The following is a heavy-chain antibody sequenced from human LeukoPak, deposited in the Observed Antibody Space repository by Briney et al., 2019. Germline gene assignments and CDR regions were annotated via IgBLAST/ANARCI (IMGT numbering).Heavy chain of an antibody. V-gene: IGHV3-53*01. D-gene: IGHD5-24*01. Sequence: GFLRLSCAASGFIVSSNYMNWVRQAPGKGLEWVSVIYTDGSTYYADSVKGRFTISRDISRNTVHLQMNSLRAGDTAVYYCARDPHGYNSYFDYWGQGTLVTVSS. CDR2: IYTDGST. CDR1: GFIVSSNY. J-gene: IGHJ4*02. CDR3: ARDPHGYNSYFDY.